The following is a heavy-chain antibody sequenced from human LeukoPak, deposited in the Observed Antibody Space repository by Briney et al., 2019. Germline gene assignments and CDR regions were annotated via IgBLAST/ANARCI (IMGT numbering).Heavy chain of an antibody. V-gene: IGHV3-43*02. CDR3: AKDTTSSH. J-gene: IGHJ4*02. Sequence: GGSLRLSCAASGFSLDDYAMHWVRQAPGKCLEWVSLISGDGYNTYYADSVKGRFTISRDSSKNSLYLQMNSLTTEDTALYYCAKDTTSSHWGQGTLVTVSS. CDR2: ISGDGYNT. CDR1: GFSLDDYA.